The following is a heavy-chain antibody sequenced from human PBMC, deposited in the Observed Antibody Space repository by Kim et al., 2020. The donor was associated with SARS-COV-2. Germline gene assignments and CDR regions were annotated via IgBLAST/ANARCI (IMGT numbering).Heavy chain of an antibody. CDR1: GGSISSYY. V-gene: IGHV4-59*01. J-gene: IGHJ4*02. CDR3: ATALVGAMAYFDY. D-gene: IGHD1-26*01. CDR2: IYYSGST. Sequence: SETLSLTCTVSGGSISSYYWSWIRQPPGKGLEWIGYIYYSGSTNYNPSLKSRVTISVDTSKNQFSLKLSSVTAADTAVYYCATALVGAMAYFDYWGQGTLVTVSS.